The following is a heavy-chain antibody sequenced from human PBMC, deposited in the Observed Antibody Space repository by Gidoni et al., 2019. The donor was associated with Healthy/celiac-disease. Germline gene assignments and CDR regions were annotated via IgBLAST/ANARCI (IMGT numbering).Heavy chain of an antibody. Sequence: EVQLVETGGGLIQPGGSLRLSCAASGFTVSSNYMSWVRQAPGKGLEWVSVIYSGGSTYYADSVKGRFTISRDNSKNTLYLQMNSLRAEDTAVYYCARVRTISSGWYRVRYFDYWGQGTLVTVSS. V-gene: IGHV3-53*02. CDR3: ARVRTISSGWYRVRYFDY. CDR1: GFTVSSNY. J-gene: IGHJ4*02. CDR2: IYSGGST. D-gene: IGHD6-19*01.